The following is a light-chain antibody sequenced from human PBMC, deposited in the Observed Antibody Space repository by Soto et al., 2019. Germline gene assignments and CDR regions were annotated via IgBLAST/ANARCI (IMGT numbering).Light chain of an antibody. J-gene: IGKJ2*01. CDR2: WAS. V-gene: IGKV4-1*01. CDR1: QNILYSSNNKNY. Sequence: DIVMTQSPDSLAVSLGERATINCKYSQNILYSSNNKNYLAWYRQKPGQPPKLLIYWASVRESGVPDRISGSGSGTDFTLTISSLQAEDVAVYYCQQYYSTPPYTFGQGTKLEIK. CDR3: QQYYSTPPYT.